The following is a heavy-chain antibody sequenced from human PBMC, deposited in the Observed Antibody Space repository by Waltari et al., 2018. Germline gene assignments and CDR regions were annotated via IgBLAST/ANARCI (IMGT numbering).Heavy chain of an antibody. CDR2: IIPIFGTA. CDR3: ARDSSPYYYDSSGYSNWFDP. V-gene: IGHV1-69*12. Sequence: QVQLVQSGAEVKKPGSSVKVSCKASGGTFSSYAISWVRQAPGRGLEWMGGIIPIFGTANYAQKFQGRVTITADESTSTAYMELSSLRSEDTAVYYCARDSSPYYYDSSGYSNWFDPWGQGTLVTVSS. J-gene: IGHJ5*02. D-gene: IGHD3-22*01. CDR1: GGTFSSYA.